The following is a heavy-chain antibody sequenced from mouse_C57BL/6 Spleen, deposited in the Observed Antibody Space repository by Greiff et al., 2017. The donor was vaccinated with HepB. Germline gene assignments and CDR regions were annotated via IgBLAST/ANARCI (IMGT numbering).Heavy chain of an antibody. CDR1: GFTFSDYG. CDR3: AREYGSSFPWFAY. CDR2: ISSGSSTI. Sequence: EVHLVESGGGLVKPGGSLKLSCAASGFTFSDYGMHWVRQAPEKGLEWVAYISSGSSTIYYADTVKGRFTISRDNAKNTLFLQMTSLRSEDTAMYYCAREYGSSFPWFAYWGQGTLVTVSA. J-gene: IGHJ3*01. D-gene: IGHD1-1*01. V-gene: IGHV5-17*01.